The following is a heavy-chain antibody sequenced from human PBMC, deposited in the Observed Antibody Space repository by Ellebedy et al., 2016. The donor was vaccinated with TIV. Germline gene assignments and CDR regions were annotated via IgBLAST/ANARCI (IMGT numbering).Heavy chain of an antibody. CDR2: IYHSGST. J-gene: IGHJ4*02. CDR1: GGSISSSNW. Sequence: SETLSLTCAVSGGSISSSNWWSWVRQPPGKGLEWIGEIYHSGSTNYNPSLKSRVTISVDKSKNQFSLKLSSVTAADTAVYYCASTTRDGYIVFDYWGQGTLVTVSS. CDR3: ASTTRDGYIVFDY. D-gene: IGHD5-24*01. V-gene: IGHV4-4*02.